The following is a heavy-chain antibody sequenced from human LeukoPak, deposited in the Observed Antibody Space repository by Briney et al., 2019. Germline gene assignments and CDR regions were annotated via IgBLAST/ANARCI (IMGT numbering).Heavy chain of an antibody. CDR1: GGSIGSYY. CDR3: ARGPRYCSSTSCPEGYYYYMDV. CDR2: IYYSGST. D-gene: IGHD2-2*01. Sequence: SETLSLTCTVSGGSIGSYYWSWIRQPPGKGLEWIGYIYYSGSTNYNPSLKSRVTISVDTSKNQFSLKLSSVTAADTAVYYCARGPRYCSSTSCPEGYYYYMDVWGKGTTVTVSS. V-gene: IGHV4-59*12. J-gene: IGHJ6*03.